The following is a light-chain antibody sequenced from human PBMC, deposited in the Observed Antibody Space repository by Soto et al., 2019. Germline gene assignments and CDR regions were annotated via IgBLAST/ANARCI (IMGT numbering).Light chain of an antibody. Sequence: QMSQSPSTLSATVGDRVTITCRASQSISSYLNWYQQKPGKAPKLLIYAASTLQSGVPSRFSGSGSGTDFTLTISCLQSEDFATYYCQPYYSYPTFGQRRRLEI. CDR3: QPYYSYPT. CDR2: AAS. CDR1: QSISSY. V-gene: IGKV1-39*01. J-gene: IGKJ5*01.